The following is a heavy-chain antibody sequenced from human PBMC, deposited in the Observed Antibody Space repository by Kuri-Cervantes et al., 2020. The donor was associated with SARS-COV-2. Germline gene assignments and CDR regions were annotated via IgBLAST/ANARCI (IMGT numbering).Heavy chain of an antibody. CDR2: IIPIFGTA. J-gene: IGHJ4*02. V-gene: IGHV1-69*05. CDR3: ASGEGDWLSQSFDY. CDR1: GGTFSSYA. Sequence: SVKVSCKASGGTFSSYAISWVRQAPGQGLEWMGGIIPIFGTANYAQKFQGRVTITTDESTSTAYMELSRLRSDDTAVYYCASGEGDWLSQSFDYWGQGTLVTVSS. D-gene: IGHD3-16*01.